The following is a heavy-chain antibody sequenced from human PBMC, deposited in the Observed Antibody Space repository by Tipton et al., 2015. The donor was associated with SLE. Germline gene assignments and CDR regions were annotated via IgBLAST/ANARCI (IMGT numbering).Heavy chain of an antibody. D-gene: IGHD2-21*01. CDR2: ISLGGST. Sequence: TLSLTCAVYGGSFSGYYWSWIRQPPGKGLEWIGEISLGGSTNYNPSLKSRVTISVDTSKNQFSLKLSSVTAADTAVYYCARGHPHIVVVIGGGWFDPWGQGTLVTVSS. CDR1: GGSFSGYY. CDR3: ARGHPHIVVVIGGGWFDP. V-gene: IGHV4-34*01. J-gene: IGHJ5*02.